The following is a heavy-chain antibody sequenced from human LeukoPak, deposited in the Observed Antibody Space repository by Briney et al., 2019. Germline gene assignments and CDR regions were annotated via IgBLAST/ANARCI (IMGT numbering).Heavy chain of an antibody. CDR3: ARDLTLTGTTGGFDY. CDR1: GYTFTGYY. Sequence: ASVKVSCKASGYTFTGYYMHWVRQAPGQGLEWMGWINPNSGGTNYAQKFQGRVTMTRDTSISTAYMELSRLRSDDTAVYYCARDLTLTGTTGGFDYWGQGTLVTVSS. D-gene: IGHD1-7*01. V-gene: IGHV1-2*02. J-gene: IGHJ4*02. CDR2: INPNSGGT.